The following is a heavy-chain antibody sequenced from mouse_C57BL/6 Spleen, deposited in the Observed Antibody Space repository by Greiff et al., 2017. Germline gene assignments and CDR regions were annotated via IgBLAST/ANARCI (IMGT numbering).Heavy chain of an antibody. CDR3: ARWGYYGSIYYAMDY. D-gene: IGHD1-1*01. CDR2: IHPNSGST. CDR1: GYTFTSYW. J-gene: IGHJ4*01. Sequence: QVQLQQPGAELVKPGASVKLSCKASGYTFTSYWMHWVKQRPGQGLEWIGMIHPNSGSTNYNEKFKSKATLTVDKSSSTAYMQLSSLTSEDSAVYYCARWGYYGSIYYAMDYWGLGTSVTVSS. V-gene: IGHV1-64*01.